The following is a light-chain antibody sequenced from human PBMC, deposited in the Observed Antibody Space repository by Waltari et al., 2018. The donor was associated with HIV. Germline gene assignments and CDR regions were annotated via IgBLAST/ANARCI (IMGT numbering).Light chain of an antibody. CDR2: RDI. CDR3: QSADNSGTYV. Sequence: SYDLTQPPSVSVSPGQTARITCSGDTLSNQYSYWYQQKSGQAPVLVIFRDIERPSGIPVRFSGSRSAATVTLTISGVQAEDEADYYCQSADNSGTYVFATGTQVTVL. V-gene: IGLV3-25*03. J-gene: IGLJ1*01. CDR1: TLSNQY.